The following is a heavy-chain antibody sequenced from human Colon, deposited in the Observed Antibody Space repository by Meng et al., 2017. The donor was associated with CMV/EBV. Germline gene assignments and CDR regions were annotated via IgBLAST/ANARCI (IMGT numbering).Heavy chain of an antibody. CDR3: ARDLFAPGGNSCFDN. J-gene: IGHJ4*02. CDR1: GYAFNKHG. V-gene: IGHV1-18*01. D-gene: IGHD3-16*01. Sequence: SVTVSCKASGYAFNKHGMNWVRQAPGRGLEWMGWINLWNGDIKYGQRFQGRVTVSADTSTSTVYMEVKGLTSDDTAVYYCARDLFAPGGNSCFDNWGQGTVVTVSS. CDR2: INLWNGDI.